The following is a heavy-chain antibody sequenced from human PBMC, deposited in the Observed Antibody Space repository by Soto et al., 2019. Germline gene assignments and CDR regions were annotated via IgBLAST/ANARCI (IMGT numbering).Heavy chain of an antibody. J-gene: IGHJ5*02. CDR1: GYTFTSYA. Sequence: ASVKVSCKASGYTFTSYAMHWVRQAPGQRLEWMGWINAGNGNTKYSQKFQGRVTITRDTSASTAYMELSSLRSEDTAVYYCARMERGLTGVQFDPWGQGTLVTVSS. CDR3: ARMERGLTGVQFDP. D-gene: IGHD7-27*01. V-gene: IGHV1-3*01. CDR2: INAGNGNT.